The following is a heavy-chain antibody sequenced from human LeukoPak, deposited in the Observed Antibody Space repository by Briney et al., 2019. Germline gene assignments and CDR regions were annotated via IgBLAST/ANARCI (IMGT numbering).Heavy chain of an antibody. CDR3: AKDMWRFGELDYDY. V-gene: IGHV3-43*02. J-gene: IGHJ4*02. CDR1: GFTFDDYA. Sequence: GGSLRLPCAASGFTFDDYAMHWVRQAPGKGLEWVSPISGDGGSTYYADSVKGRFTISRDNSKNSLYLQMNSLRTEDTALYYCAKDMWRFGELDYDYWGQGTLVTVSS. D-gene: IGHD3-10*01. CDR2: ISGDGGST.